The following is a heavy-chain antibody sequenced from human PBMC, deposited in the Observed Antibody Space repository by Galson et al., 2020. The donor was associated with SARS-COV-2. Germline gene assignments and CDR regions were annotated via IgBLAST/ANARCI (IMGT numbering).Heavy chain of an antibody. Sequence: ASVKVSCKASGYMFTTYGISWVRQAPGQGLEWLGWISPYNGNSNYAQKFQDRVTMTTDTSTSTAYMELRGLRSDDTAVYYCAGEDVGQWLVGDYWGQGTLVTVSS. CDR3: AGEDVGQWLVGDY. D-gene: IGHD6-19*01. J-gene: IGHJ4*02. CDR1: GYMFTTYG. V-gene: IGHV1-18*01. CDR2: ISPYNGNS.